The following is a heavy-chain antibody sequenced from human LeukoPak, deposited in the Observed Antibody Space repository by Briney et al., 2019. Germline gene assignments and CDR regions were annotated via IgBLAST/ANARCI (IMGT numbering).Heavy chain of an antibody. D-gene: IGHD3-10*01. CDR2: INSNSGGT. V-gene: IGHV1-2*02. Sequence: ASVTVSFMSSGYTFTYYYMHWVGQAPGQGGEWMGWINSNSGGTNYAQKSQGRVTMTTDTSISTAYMELSRLRSDDTAVYYCEREYYYGSGELDRYWFDPWGQGTLVTVSS. J-gene: IGHJ5*02. CDR1: GYTFTYYY. CDR3: EREYYYGSGELDRYWFDP.